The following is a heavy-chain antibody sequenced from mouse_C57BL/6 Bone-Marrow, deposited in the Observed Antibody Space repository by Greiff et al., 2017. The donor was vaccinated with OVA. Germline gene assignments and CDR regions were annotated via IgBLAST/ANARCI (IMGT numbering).Heavy chain of an antibody. V-gene: IGHV1-59*01. CDR3: ASITTEQGAY. Sequence: QVQLQQPGAELVRPGTSVKLSCKASGYTFTSYWMHWVKQRPGQGLEWIGVIDPSDSYTNYNQKFKGTATLTVETSYSTAYMQHSSLKSEDSAVYYWASITTEQGAYWGQGTLVTVSA. CDR1: GYTFTSYW. J-gene: IGHJ3*01. CDR2: IDPSDSYT. D-gene: IGHD1-1*01.